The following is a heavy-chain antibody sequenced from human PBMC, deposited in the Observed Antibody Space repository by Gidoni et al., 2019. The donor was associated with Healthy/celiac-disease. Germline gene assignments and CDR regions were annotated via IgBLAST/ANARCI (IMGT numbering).Heavy chain of an antibody. CDR3: TSAGYSSDAFDI. J-gene: IGHJ3*02. V-gene: IGHV3-15*01. CDR2: IKSKTDGGTT. CDR1: GFTFSNAW. Sequence: EVQLVESGGGLVKPGGSLRLSCAASGFTFSNAWMSWVRQAPGKGLEWVGRIKSKTDGGTTDYAAPVKGRFTISRDDSKNTLYLQMNSLKTEDTAVYYCTSAGYSSDAFDIWGQGTMVTVSS. D-gene: IGHD3-9*01.